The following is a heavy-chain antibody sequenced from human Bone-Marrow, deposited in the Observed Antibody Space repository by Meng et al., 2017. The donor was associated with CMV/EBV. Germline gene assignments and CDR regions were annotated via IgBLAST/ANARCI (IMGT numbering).Heavy chain of an antibody. CDR1: GYTFAGYY. CDR2: MNPNSGNT. D-gene: IGHD3-16*01. Sequence: KVSCKASGYTFAGYYMHWVRQAPGQGLEWMGWMNPNSGNTGYAQKFQGRVTITRNTSISTAYMELSSLRSEDTAVYYCARGLGGAIYWGQGTLVTVSS. V-gene: IGHV1-8*03. CDR3: ARGLGGAIY. J-gene: IGHJ4*02.